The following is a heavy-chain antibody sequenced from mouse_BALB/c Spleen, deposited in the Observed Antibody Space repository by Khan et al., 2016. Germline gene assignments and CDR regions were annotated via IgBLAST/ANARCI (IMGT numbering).Heavy chain of an antibody. Sequence: QVQLQQSGAELVRPGASVKLSCKALGYTFTDYDMHWVKQTPVRGLEWIGAIHPGNGGSAYNQNFKGKATLTADISSSTAYMELSSLTSEDSAVDFCTKGLRRGYYFDYWGQGTTLTVSS. CDR1: GYTFTDYD. CDR3: TKGLRRGYYFDY. J-gene: IGHJ2*01. CDR2: IHPGNGGS. V-gene: IGHV1-15*01. D-gene: IGHD2-4*01.